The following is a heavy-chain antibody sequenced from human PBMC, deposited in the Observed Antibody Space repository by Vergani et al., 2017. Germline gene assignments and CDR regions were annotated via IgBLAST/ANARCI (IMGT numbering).Heavy chain of an antibody. V-gene: IGHV1-69*01. D-gene: IGHD5-12*01. CDR2: IIPIFGPA. Sequence: QVQLVQSGAEVKKPGSSLKVSCKASGGTFTSYAISWVRQAPGQGLEWMGGIIPIFGPANYAQKFQGRVTITADESTSTAYMELSSLRSEDTAVYYCAIRRHMVATNNYYYGMDVWGQGTTVTVSS. CDR1: GGTFTSYA. J-gene: IGHJ6*02. CDR3: AIRRHMVATNNYYYGMDV.